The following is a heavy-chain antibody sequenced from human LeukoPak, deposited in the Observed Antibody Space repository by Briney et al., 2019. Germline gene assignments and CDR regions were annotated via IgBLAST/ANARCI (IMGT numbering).Heavy chain of an antibody. CDR1: GFTFSSSW. CDR2: IKQDGSEK. Sequence: GGSLRLSCAASGFTFSSSWMSWVRQAPGKGLEWVANIKQDGSEKYYVGSVKGRFTISRDNAKNSLYLQMDSLRAEDTAVYYCAREIGSAIHYWGQGTLVTVSS. D-gene: IGHD1-26*01. V-gene: IGHV3-7*03. J-gene: IGHJ4*02. CDR3: AREIGSAIHY.